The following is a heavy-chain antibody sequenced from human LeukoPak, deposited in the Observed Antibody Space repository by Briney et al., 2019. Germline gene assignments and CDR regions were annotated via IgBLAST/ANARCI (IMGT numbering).Heavy chain of an antibody. Sequence: ASETLSLTCTVSGGSISSTTYYWTWIRQPPGKGLEWIGYIYYSGSTNYNPSLKSRVTISVDTSKNQFSLKLSSVTAADTAVYYCASLGDRVYWGQGTLVTVSS. D-gene: IGHD3-22*01. J-gene: IGHJ4*02. V-gene: IGHV4-61*05. CDR3: ASLGDRVY. CDR2: IYYSGST. CDR1: GGSISSTTYY.